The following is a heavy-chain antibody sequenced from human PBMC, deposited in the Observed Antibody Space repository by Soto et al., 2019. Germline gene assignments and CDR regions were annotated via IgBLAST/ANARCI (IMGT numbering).Heavy chain of an antibody. CDR1: GFTFSPYS. V-gene: IGHV3-48*01. Sequence: EVQLVESGGGLVQPGGSLRLSCAASGFTFSPYSMNWVRQAPGKGLEWVSYITGSSNTLNYADSVKGRFTVSRDNAKNSVYLHMSSLRAEDTAMYYCASSNGALDNWGQGTLVTVSS. J-gene: IGHJ4*02. D-gene: IGHD3-10*01. CDR3: ASSNGALDN. CDR2: ITGSSNTL.